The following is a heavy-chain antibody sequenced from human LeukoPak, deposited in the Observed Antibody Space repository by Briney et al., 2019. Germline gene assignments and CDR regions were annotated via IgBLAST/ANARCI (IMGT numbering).Heavy chain of an antibody. D-gene: IGHD6-19*01. CDR1: GFTFNNSA. Sequence: PGGSLRLSCAASGFTFNNSAMSWVRQAPGKGLEWVSTLSGSGITTYYAGSVKGRFTISRDNSKNTLYLQMNSLRAEDTAVYYCAKGIYSSGWSYFDYWGHGTLVTVSS. CDR2: LSGSGITT. J-gene: IGHJ4*01. CDR3: AKGIYSSGWSYFDY. V-gene: IGHV3-23*01.